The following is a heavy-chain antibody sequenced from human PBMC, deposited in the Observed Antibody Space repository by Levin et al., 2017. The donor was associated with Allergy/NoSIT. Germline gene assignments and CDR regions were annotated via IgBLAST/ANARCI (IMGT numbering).Heavy chain of an antibody. Sequence: PGGSLRLSCGASGFTFSDYYMSWIRQAPGKGLEWVSYISTSSSHTKYADSVKGRFTISRDNPKKSLYLQMNSLRAEETAVYYCAREVLDDSGSDVDYWGQGTLVTVSS. CDR3: AREVLDDSGSDVDY. V-gene: IGHV3-11*05. CDR1: GFTFSDYY. CDR2: ISTSSSHT. D-gene: IGHD3-10*01. J-gene: IGHJ4*02.